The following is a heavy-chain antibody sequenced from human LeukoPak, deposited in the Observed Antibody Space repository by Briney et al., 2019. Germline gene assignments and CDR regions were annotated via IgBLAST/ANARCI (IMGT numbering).Heavy chain of an antibody. J-gene: IGHJ4*02. CDR1: GGSISSSSYY. Sequence: PSETLSLTCTVSGGSISSSSYYWGWIRQPPGKGLEWIGSIYYSGSTYYNPSLKSRVTISVDTSKNQFSLKLSSVTAADTAVYYCASTEVGMTTVTRAEYAHDYWGQGTLVTVSS. CDR2: IYYSGST. CDR3: ASTEVGMTTVTRAEYAHDY. D-gene: IGHD4-17*01. V-gene: IGHV4-39*07.